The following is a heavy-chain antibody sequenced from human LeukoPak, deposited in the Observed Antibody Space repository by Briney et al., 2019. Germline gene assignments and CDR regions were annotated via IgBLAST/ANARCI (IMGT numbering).Heavy chain of an antibody. CDR3: VNGPGLVGATYYFDY. Sequence: PGGSLRLSCAVSGFTFSSYAMHWVRQAPGKGLEWVAIISYDGSDKYYADSVKGRFTISRDYSKKTLYLQMSSLRAEDTAVYYCVNGPGLVGATYYFDYWGQGTLVTVSS. V-gene: IGHV3-30-3*01. D-gene: IGHD1-26*01. J-gene: IGHJ4*02. CDR2: ISYDGSDK. CDR1: GFTFSSYA.